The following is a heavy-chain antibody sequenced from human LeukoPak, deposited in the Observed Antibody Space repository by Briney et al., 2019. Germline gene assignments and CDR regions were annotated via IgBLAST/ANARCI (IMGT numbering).Heavy chain of an antibody. CDR2: IYYSEIT. V-gene: IGHV4-39*01. CDR1: GGSISSSSYY. J-gene: IGHJ4*02. CDR3: ARGHIGVPFDY. Sequence: PSETLSLTCTVSGGSISSSSYYWGWIRQPPGKGLQWIASIYYSEITYYNPSLKSRVTISVDTSKNQFSLNLSSVIAADTAVYYCARGHIGVPFDYWGQGTLVTVSS. D-gene: IGHD3-10*01.